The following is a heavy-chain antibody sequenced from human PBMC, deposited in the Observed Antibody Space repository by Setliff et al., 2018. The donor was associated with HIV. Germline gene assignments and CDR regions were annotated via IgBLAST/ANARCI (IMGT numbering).Heavy chain of an antibody. V-gene: IGHV4-31*03. Sequence: TLSLTCTVSGVSISSGGYYWNWIRQHPGKGLEWIGYISSRGSTYYNPSLKSRITMSVDTSQNRVSLKLSSVTAADTAVYFCARLEKLDDISYFDYWGQGTLVTVSS. CDR3: ARLEKLDDISYFDY. CDR2: ISSRGST. J-gene: IGHJ4*02. D-gene: IGHD3-3*02. CDR1: GVSISSGGYY.